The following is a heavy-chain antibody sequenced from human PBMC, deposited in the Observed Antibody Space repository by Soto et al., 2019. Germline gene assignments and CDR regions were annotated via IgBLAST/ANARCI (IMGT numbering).Heavy chain of an antibody. CDR1: GFTFSSYA. J-gene: IGHJ4*02. CDR3: AKGVVVVVPAAISDY. CDR2: ISGSGGST. Sequence: GALRLSCAASGFTFSSYAMSWVRQAPGKGLEWVSAISGSGGSTYYADSVKGRFTISRDNSKNTLYLQMNSLRAEDTAVYYCAKGVVVVVPAAISDYWGQGTLVTVSS. D-gene: IGHD2-2*01. V-gene: IGHV3-23*01.